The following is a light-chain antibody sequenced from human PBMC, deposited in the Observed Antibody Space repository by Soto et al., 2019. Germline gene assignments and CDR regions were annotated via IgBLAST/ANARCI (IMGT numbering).Light chain of an antibody. CDR1: EDINSR. CDR3: QQLNTYPLT. Sequence: DIQMTQSPSSVSASVGDRVTISCRASEDINSRLAWYQQTPGNAPKLLIYDASSLESGVPSRFSGSESGTEFTLTISSLQPEDFATYYCQQLNTYPLTFGGGTKGDIK. J-gene: IGKJ4*01. CDR2: DAS. V-gene: IGKV1-12*01.